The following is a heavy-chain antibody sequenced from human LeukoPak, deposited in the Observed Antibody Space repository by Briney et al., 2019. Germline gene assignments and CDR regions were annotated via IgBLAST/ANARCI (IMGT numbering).Heavy chain of an antibody. Sequence: SETLSLTCTVSSGSISTLYWSWIRQPPGKGLEWIGYVYQSGTTSYNPSLKRRVTISADTSKNQFSLRVTSVTAADTAVYYCARHGGSLGYFDHWGQGTLVTVSS. D-gene: IGHD1-26*01. CDR2: VYQSGTT. CDR3: ARHGGSLGYFDH. V-gene: IGHV4-59*08. CDR1: SGSISTLY. J-gene: IGHJ4*02.